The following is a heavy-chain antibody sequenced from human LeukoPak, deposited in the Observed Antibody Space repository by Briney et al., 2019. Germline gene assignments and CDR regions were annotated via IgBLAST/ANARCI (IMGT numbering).Heavy chain of an antibody. CDR1: GFPFSSSA. D-gene: IGHD3-9*01. Sequence: GGSLRLSCAASGFPFSSSAMTWVRQAPGKGLEWVSTITDTGDSTHYADSVKGRFTFSRDNSKNTLYLQMNSLRAEDTAVYFCAKDYDMWTGSLDYWGQGTLATVSS. CDR2: ITDTGDST. J-gene: IGHJ4*02. CDR3: AKDYDMWTGSLDY. V-gene: IGHV3-23*01.